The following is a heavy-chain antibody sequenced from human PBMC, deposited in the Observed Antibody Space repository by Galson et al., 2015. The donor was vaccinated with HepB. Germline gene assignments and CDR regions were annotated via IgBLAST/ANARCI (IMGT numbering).Heavy chain of an antibody. D-gene: IGHD3-22*01. CDR1: GFTFSSYA. Sequence: SLRLSCAASGFTFSSYAMHWVRQAPGKGLEWVAVISYDGSNKYYADSVKGRFTISRDNSKNTLYLQMNSLRAEDTAVYYCARDLPGSSYYDSSGYYYVGGGFDYWGQGTLVTVSS. V-gene: IGHV3-30*04. CDR2: ISYDGSNK. CDR3: ARDLPGSSYYDSSGYYYVGGGFDY. J-gene: IGHJ4*02.